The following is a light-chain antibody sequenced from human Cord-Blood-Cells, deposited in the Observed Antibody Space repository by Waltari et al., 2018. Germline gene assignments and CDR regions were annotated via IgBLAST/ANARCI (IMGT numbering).Light chain of an antibody. J-gene: IGKJ5*01. CDR3: QQYYSTIT. Sequence: DIVMTQSPDSLAVFLGERATINCKSSQSVLYSSNNKNYLAWYQQKPGQPPKLLIYWASTRESGVPDRFSGSGSGTDFTLTISSLQAEDVAVYYCQQYYSTITFGQGTRLEIK. CDR1: QSVLYSSNNKNY. CDR2: WAS. V-gene: IGKV4-1*01.